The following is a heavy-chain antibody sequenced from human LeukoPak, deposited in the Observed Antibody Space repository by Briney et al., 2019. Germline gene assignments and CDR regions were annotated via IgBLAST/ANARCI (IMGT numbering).Heavy chain of an antibody. D-gene: IGHD3-10*01. CDR2: ISGSGGST. CDR1: GVIFGRYA. Sequence: PGRSLRLSCAASGVIFGRYAIIWVRQAPGKGLEWVSAISGSGGSTYYADSVKGRFTISRDNSKNTLYLQMNSLRAEDTAVYYCAKVGQGSGSYYYRSQVFDYWGQGTLVTVSS. V-gene: IGHV3-23*01. J-gene: IGHJ4*02. CDR3: AKVGQGSGSYYYRSQVFDY.